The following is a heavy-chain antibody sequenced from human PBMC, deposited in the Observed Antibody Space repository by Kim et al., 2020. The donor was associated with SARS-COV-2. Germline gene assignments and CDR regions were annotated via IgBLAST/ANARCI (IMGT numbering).Heavy chain of an antibody. D-gene: IGHD6-19*01. CDR1: GGSISSYY. J-gene: IGHJ5*02. CDR3: ARVASSIAVAVAFDP. Sequence: SETLSLTCTVSGGSISSYYWSWSRQPPGKGLELIGDVNYSGSTNYNPSLKSRFTISVDTSKNQFSRKLSSVTAADTAVYYCARVASSIAVAVAFDPWGQGTLFPVSS. V-gene: IGHV4-59*01. CDR2: VNYSGST.